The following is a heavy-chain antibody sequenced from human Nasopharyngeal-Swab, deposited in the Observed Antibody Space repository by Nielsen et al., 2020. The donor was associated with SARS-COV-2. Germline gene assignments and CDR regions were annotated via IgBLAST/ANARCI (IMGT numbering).Heavy chain of an antibody. Sequence: ASVKVSCKVSGYTLTELSMHWVRQAPGKGLEWMGGFDPEDGETIYAQKFHGRVTMTEDTSTDTAYMELSSLRSEDTAVYYCATPLGAYYYGSGSYYGFGYWGQGTLVTVSS. J-gene: IGHJ4*02. D-gene: IGHD3-10*01. CDR1: GYTLTELS. V-gene: IGHV1-24*01. CDR3: ATPLGAYYYGSGSYYGFGY. CDR2: FDPEDGET.